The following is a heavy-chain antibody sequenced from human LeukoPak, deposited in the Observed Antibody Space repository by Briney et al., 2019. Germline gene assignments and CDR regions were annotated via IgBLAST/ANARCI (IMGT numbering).Heavy chain of an antibody. J-gene: IGHJ5*02. CDR2: IYYSGST. Sequence: SETLSLTCTVSGYSISSGYYWGWIRQPPGKGLEWIGSIYYSGSTYYNPSLKSRVTISVDKSKNQFSLKLSSVTAADTAVYYCARGVVAATANWFDPWGQGTLVTVSS. CDR3: ARGVVAATANWFDP. D-gene: IGHD2-15*01. V-gene: IGHV4-38-2*02. CDR1: GYSISSGYY.